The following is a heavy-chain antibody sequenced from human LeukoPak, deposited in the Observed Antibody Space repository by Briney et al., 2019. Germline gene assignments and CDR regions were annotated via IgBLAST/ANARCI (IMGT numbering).Heavy chain of an antibody. CDR3: VRDGNDGLNDWEY. V-gene: IGHV3-7*03. Sequence: GGTLRLSCEASGFIFTDYWMTWARQAPGKGLEWVANTNKDGSEKWYVDSVKGRFTISRDNAKNSLYLQMNSLKAGDTALYYCVRDGNDGLNDWEYWGQGALVTVSS. CDR2: TNKDGSEK. D-gene: IGHD1-1*01. CDR1: GFIFTDYW. J-gene: IGHJ1*01.